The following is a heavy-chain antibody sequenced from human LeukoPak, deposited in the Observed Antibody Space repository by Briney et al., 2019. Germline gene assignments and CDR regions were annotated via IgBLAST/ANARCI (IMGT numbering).Heavy chain of an antibody. D-gene: IGHD5-12*01. V-gene: IGHV3-7*01. CDR1: GFTFSTYW. J-gene: IGHJ4*02. CDR2: MKQDGSEK. Sequence: PGGSLRLSCAASGFTFSTYWMSWVRQAPGKGLEWVANMKQDGSEKYYVDSVKGRFTISRDNAKNSLYLQVNSLRAEDTAVYYCAGDRGRTGYDLYDYWGQGTLVTVSS. CDR3: AGDRGRTGYDLYDY.